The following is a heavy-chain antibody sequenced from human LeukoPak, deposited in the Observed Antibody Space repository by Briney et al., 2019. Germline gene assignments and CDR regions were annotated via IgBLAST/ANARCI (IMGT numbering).Heavy chain of an antibody. CDR1: GYTFTSYD. D-gene: IGHD6-13*01. J-gene: IGHJ5*02. Sequence: ASVKVSCKASGYTFTSYDINWVRQAAGQGLEWMGWMNPNSGNTGYAQKFQGRVTMTRNTSISTAYMELSSLRSEDTAVYYCARAERDSSSWPPNWFDPWGQGTLVTVSS. CDR2: MNPNSGNT. V-gene: IGHV1-8*01. CDR3: ARAERDSSSWPPNWFDP.